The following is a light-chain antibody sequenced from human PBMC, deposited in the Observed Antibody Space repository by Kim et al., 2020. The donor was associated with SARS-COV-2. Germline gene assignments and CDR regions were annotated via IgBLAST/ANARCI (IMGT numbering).Light chain of an antibody. Sequence: QSALTQPASVSGSPGQSITVSCTGSNGDIGGFNYVSWYQQHPGKAPKLMIYDVTKRPSGVSNRFSGSKSGNTASLTISGLQAEDEADYYCSSYTSSSTFVFGTGTKVTVL. CDR1: NGDIGGFNY. V-gene: IGLV2-14*01. CDR2: DVT. CDR3: SSYTSSSTFV. J-gene: IGLJ1*01.